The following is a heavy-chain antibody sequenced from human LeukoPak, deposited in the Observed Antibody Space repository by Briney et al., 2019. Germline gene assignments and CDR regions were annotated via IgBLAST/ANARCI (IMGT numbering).Heavy chain of an antibody. CDR3: AMGYSYGHFDY. V-gene: IGHV4-61*01. D-gene: IGHD5-18*01. Sequence: SETLSLTCTVSGGSISSSSYYWSWIRQPPGKGLEGIGYIYYSGSTNYNPSLKSRVTISVDTSKNQFSLKLSSVTAADTAVYYCAMGYSYGHFDYWGQGTLVTVSS. CDR2: IYYSGST. J-gene: IGHJ4*02. CDR1: GGSISSSSYY.